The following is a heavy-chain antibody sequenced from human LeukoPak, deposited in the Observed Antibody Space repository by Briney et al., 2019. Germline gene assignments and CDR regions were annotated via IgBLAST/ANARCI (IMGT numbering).Heavy chain of an antibody. J-gene: IGHJ3*02. V-gene: IGHV3-21*01. D-gene: IGHD3-22*01. Sequence: GGSLRLSCAASGFTFSSYSMNWVRQAPGKGLEWVSSIISSSSYIYYADSVKGRFTISRDNAKNSLYLQMNSLRAEDTAVYYCARVGSSGWDAFDIWGQGTVVTVSS. CDR1: GFTFSSYS. CDR2: IISSSSYI. CDR3: ARVGSSGWDAFDI.